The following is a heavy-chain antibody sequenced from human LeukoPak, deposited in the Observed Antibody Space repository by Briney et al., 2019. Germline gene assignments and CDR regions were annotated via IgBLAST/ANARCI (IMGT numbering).Heavy chain of an antibody. D-gene: IGHD2-21*02. V-gene: IGHV1-69*13. CDR1: GGTFSSYA. CDR3: ARVPHTYCGGDCYSRWFDP. J-gene: IGHJ5*02. Sequence: AAVKVSCKASGGTFSSYAISWVRQAPGQGLEWMGGIIPIFGTANYAQKFQGRVTITAGESTSTAYMELSSLRSEDTAVYYCARVPHTYCGGDCYSRWFDPWGQGTLVTVSS. CDR2: IIPIFGTA.